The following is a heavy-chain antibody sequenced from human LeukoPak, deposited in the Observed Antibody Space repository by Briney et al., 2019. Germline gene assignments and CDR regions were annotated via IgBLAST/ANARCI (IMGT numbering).Heavy chain of an antibody. V-gene: IGHV3-23*01. CDR2: ISGSGGST. Sequence: GGSLRLSCAASGFTFISYAMRWVRQAPGKGLELGFGISGSGGSTYYADSVKGRFTIYKDNSKNTLYLKMNSLRAETTAVYYCANLPINSLGSYGSGSYRFDPWGQGTLVTVSS. D-gene: IGHD3-10*01. J-gene: IGHJ5*02. CDR1: GFTFISYA. CDR3: ANLPINSLGSYGSGSYRFDP.